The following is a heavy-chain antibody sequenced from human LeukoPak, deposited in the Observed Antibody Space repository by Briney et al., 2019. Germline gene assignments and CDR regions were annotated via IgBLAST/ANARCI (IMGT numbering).Heavy chain of an antibody. Sequence: GGSLRLSCVASGFTLSSYWMHCVRQAPGKGLVWVSGVNDDGSATYYADSVKGRFTISRDSAKNTLYLQMNSLRAEDTALYYCATVSDYWGQGTLVTVSS. J-gene: IGHJ4*02. CDR2: VNDDGSAT. V-gene: IGHV3-74*01. CDR3: ATVSDY. CDR1: GFTLSSYW.